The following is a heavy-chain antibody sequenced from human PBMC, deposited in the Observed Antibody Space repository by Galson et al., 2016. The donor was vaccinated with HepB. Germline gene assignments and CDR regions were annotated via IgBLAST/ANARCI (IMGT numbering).Heavy chain of an antibody. CDR2: ISSTTTYI. V-gene: IGHV3-21*01. CDR1: GFTFSSYS. D-gene: IGHD3/OR15-3a*01. J-gene: IGHJ4*02. CDR3: ANSLMISTSQGRGST. Sequence: SLRLSCAASGFTFSSYSMNWVRQAPGKGLEWVSSISSTTTYIYYADSVKGRFTISRDNAKNSAYLQMNSLRAEDTAVYYCANSLMISTSQGRGSTWGQGTLVTVSS.